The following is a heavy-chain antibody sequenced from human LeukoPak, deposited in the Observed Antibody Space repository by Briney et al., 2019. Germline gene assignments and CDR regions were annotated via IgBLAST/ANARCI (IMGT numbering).Heavy chain of an antibody. Sequence: GGSLRLSCAASGFTFSSYGLHWVRQAPGKGLEWVAFIRYDGSNKYYADSVKGRFTISRDNSKNTLYLQMNSLRAEDTAVYYCAKDRCSSTSCYGDYWGQGTLVTVSS. CDR1: GFTFSSYG. D-gene: IGHD2-2*01. CDR2: IRYDGSNK. CDR3: AKDRCSSTSCYGDY. J-gene: IGHJ4*02. V-gene: IGHV3-30*02.